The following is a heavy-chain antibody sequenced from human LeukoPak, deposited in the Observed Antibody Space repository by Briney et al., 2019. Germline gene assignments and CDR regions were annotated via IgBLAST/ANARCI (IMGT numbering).Heavy chain of an antibody. Sequence: SETLSLTCTVSGGSISSGGYYWGWIRQPPGKGLEWIGYIYHRGSTYYNPSLKSRVTISVDRSKNQFSLKLSSVTAADTAVYYCARSRSDYGDSNDYWGQGTLVTVSS. J-gene: IGHJ4*02. V-gene: IGHV4-30-2*01. D-gene: IGHD4-17*01. CDR1: GGSISSGGYY. CDR3: ARSRSDYGDSNDY. CDR2: IYHRGST.